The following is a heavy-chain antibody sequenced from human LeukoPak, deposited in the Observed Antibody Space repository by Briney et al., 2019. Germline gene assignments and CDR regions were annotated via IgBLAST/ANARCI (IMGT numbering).Heavy chain of an antibody. D-gene: IGHD3-22*01. Sequence: HPGGSLRLSCAVSGFSVSNNYMNWVRQAPGKGLEWVSLIYSRGGTSYADSVKGRFTISRDSSKNTLFLQMNSLRVEDTAVYYCAREGEGDYYYDSSGYYPGDYWGQGTLVTVSS. CDR1: GFSVSNNY. CDR2: IYSRGGT. CDR3: AREGEGDYYYDSSGYYPGDY. J-gene: IGHJ4*02. V-gene: IGHV3-53*01.